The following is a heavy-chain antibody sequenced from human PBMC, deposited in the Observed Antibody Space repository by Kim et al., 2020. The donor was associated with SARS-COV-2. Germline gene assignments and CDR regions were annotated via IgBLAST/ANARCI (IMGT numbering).Heavy chain of an antibody. CDR1: GFTFSTSW. Sequence: GGSLRLSCAASGFTFSTSWMTWVRQAPGKGLEWVATIKQDGTEKYSVDSVKGRFTISRDNAENSLYLQMNSLRAEDTAVYYCARERQVPLWSTYWYFDVWGRGTLVTVSS. V-gene: IGHV3-7*03. J-gene: IGHJ2*01. D-gene: IGHD3-10*01. CDR3: ARERQVPLWSTYWYFDV. CDR2: IKQDGTEK.